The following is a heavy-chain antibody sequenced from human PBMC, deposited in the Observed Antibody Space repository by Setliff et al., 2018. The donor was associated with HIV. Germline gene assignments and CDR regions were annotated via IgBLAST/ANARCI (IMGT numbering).Heavy chain of an antibody. CDR3: ARLKDVVLMVNDF. D-gene: IGHD2-8*01. CDR1: GYTFTNYW. J-gene: IGHJ4*02. Sequence: GESLKISCRGSGYTFTNYWIGWVRQMPGKGLEWMGIVSPGDSGTSYSPSFQGQVTMSADKSISTAYLQWSSLKASDTAMYYCARLKDVVLMVNDFWGQGTLVTVSS. V-gene: IGHV5-51*01. CDR2: VSPGDSGT.